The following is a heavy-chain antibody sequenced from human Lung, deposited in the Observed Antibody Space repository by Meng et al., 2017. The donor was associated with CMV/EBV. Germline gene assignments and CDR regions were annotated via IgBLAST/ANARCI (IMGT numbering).Heavy chain of an antibody. J-gene: IGHJ4*02. CDR2: INPYNGNT. V-gene: IGHV1-18*01. CDR1: GYTFKRYA. Sequence: QVQLVQSGGEVKRPGASVKVSCKTSGYTFKRYAITWVRQAPGQGLEWMGWINPYNGNTDHAQNLQARLTMTTDTSTITVYMELGSLRSDDTAVYYCARGRVSSSSSSSLNYWGQGTLVTVSS. CDR3: ARGRVSSSSSSSLNY. D-gene: IGHD6-6*01.